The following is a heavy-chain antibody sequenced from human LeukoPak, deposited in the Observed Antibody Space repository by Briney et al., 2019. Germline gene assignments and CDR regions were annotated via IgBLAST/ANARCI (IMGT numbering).Heavy chain of an antibody. D-gene: IGHD2-2*01. CDR2: ISGSGGST. CDR3: AKGYCSGTSCYPNY. J-gene: IGHJ4*02. CDR1: GFTFSSYA. V-gene: IGHV3-23*01. Sequence: GGSLRLSCAASGFTFSSYAMSWVRQAPGKGLEWVSAISGSGGSTYYADSVKGRFTISRDNSKNTPYLQMNSLRAEDTAVYYCAKGYCSGTSCYPNYWGQGTLVTVSS.